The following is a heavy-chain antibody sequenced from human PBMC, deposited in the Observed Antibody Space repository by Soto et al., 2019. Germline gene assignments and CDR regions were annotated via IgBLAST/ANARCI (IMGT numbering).Heavy chain of an antibody. J-gene: IGHJ4*02. CDR2: IRSKAYGGTT. D-gene: IGHD4-17*01. Sequence: EVQLVESGGGLVQPGRSLRLSCTASGFTFGDYAMSWFRQAPGKGLEWVGFIRSKAYGGTTEYAASVKGRFTISRDDSKSIPYLQMNSLKTEDTAVYYCTARSPPLDYGDYLYDYWGQGTLVTVSS. V-gene: IGHV3-49*03. CDR3: TARSPPLDYGDYLYDY. CDR1: GFTFGDYA.